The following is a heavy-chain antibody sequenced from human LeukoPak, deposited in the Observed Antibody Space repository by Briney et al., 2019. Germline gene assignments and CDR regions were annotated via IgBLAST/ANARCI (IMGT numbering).Heavy chain of an antibody. Sequence: GGSLRLSCAASGFTFSSYTMHWVRQAPGKGLEYVSAISSNGGNTYYANSVKGRFTISRDNSKNTLYLQMGSLRAEDMAVYYCARWRHSSGYYYDDWGQGTLVTVSS. D-gene: IGHD3-22*01. V-gene: IGHV3-64*01. CDR3: ARWRHSSGYYYDD. J-gene: IGHJ4*02. CDR1: GFTFSSYT. CDR2: ISSNGGNT.